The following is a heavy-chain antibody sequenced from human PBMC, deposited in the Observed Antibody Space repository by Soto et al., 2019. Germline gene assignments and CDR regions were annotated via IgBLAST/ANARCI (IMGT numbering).Heavy chain of an antibody. D-gene: IGHD4-17*01. Sequence: SETLSLTCTVSGGSISSYYWSWIRQPPGKGLEWIGYIYYSGSTNYNPSLESRVTISVDTSKNQFSLKLSSVTAADTAVYYCASPSGDSDAFDIWGQGTMVTVSS. CDR3: ASPSGDSDAFDI. J-gene: IGHJ3*02. CDR1: GGSISSYY. CDR2: IYYSGST. V-gene: IGHV4-59*08.